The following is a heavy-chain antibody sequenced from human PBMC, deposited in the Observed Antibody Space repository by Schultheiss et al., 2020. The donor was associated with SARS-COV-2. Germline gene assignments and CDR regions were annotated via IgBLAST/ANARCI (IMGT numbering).Heavy chain of an antibody. CDR2: IKSKTDGGTT. J-gene: IGHJ6*02. Sequence: GGSLRLSCAASGFTFSSSWMHWVCQAPGKGLEWVGRIKSKTDGGTTDYAAPVKGRFTISRDDSKNTLYLQMNSLKTEDTAVYYCTTDHYYGSGSYVYWGQGTTVTVSS. D-gene: IGHD3-10*01. CDR3: TTDHYYGSGSYVY. V-gene: IGHV3-15*01. CDR1: GFTFSSSW.